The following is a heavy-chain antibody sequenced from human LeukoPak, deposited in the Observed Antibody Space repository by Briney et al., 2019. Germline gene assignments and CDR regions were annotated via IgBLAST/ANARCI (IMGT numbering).Heavy chain of an antibody. J-gene: IGHJ6*03. CDR2: IRGSGDRT. V-gene: IGHV3-23*01. D-gene: IGHD1-26*01. CDR1: GFTFSSYA. Sequence: GGSLRLSCAASGFTFSSYAMSWVRQAPGKGLEWVSAIRGSGDRTHYADAVKGRFTISRDNSKNTLYLQMNSLRAEDTAVYYCAKDSKIVGATFRSYHYMDVWGKGTAVTVSS. CDR3: AKDSKIVGATFRSYHYMDV.